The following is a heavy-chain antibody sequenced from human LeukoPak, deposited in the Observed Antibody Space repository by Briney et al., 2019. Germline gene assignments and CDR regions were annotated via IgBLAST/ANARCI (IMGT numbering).Heavy chain of an antibody. J-gene: IGHJ4*02. CDR2: IKQDGSEK. V-gene: IGHV3-7*01. Sequence: PGGSLRLSCAASGLTLSSYWMSWVRQAPGKGLEWVANIKQDGSEKYYVDSVKGRFTISRDNAKNSLYLQMNSLRAEDTAVYYCARVLGVLDYDFWSGPFDYWGQGTLVTVSS. CDR3: ARVLGVLDYDFWSGPFDY. D-gene: IGHD3-3*01. CDR1: GLTLSSYW.